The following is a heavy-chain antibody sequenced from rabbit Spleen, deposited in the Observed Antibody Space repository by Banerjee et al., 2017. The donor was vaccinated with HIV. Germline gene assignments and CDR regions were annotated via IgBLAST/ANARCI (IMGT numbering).Heavy chain of an antibody. CDR1: GFSFSSSDD. V-gene: IGHV1S40*01. Sequence: QSLEESGGGLVKPGASLTLTCTASGFSFSSSDDMCWVRQAPGKGLEWIACIHAGRSGSTYYASWAKGRFTISKTSSTTVTLQMTSLTAADTATYFCARADSDYIAYGYAGGFKLWGPGTLVTVS. CDR2: IHAGRSGST. J-gene: IGHJ4*01. D-gene: IGHD6-1*01. CDR3: ARADSDYIAYGYAGGFKL.